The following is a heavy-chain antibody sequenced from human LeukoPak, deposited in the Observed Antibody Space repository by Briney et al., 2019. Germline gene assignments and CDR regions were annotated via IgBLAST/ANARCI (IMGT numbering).Heavy chain of an antibody. CDR3: TKEGRYGDFDAFDI. D-gene: IGHD4-17*01. Sequence: GSLGLSWVASGFTFTNFAMNWVRPAPGKGLEGGGFIRSKAYGGTTEYAASVKGRFTISRDDSKSIAYLQMNSLKTEDTAVYYCTKEGRYGDFDAFDIWGQGTMVTVSS. V-gene: IGHV3-49*04. J-gene: IGHJ3*02. CDR1: GFTFTNFA. CDR2: IRSKAYGGTT.